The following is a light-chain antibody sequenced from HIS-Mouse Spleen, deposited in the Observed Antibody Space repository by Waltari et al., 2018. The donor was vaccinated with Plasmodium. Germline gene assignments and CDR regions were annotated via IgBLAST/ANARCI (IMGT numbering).Light chain of an antibody. CDR1: QSVSRN. Sequence: EIVMTQSPATLSVSPGERATLPCRASQSVSRNLAWYQQKPGQAPRLLIYGASTRATGIPARFSGSGSGTEFTLTISSLQSEDFAVYYCQQYNNWSFTFGPGTKVDIK. CDR3: QQYNNWSFT. V-gene: IGKV3-15*01. CDR2: GAS. J-gene: IGKJ3*01.